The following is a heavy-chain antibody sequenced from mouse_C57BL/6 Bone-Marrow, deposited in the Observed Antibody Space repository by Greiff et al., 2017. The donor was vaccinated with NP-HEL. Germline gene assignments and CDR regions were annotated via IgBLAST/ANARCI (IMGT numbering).Heavy chain of an antibody. J-gene: IGHJ2*01. CDR2: IHPNSGST. CDR3: ASGGNYVYFDY. Sequence: VQLQQPGAELVKPGASVKLSCKASGYTITSYWMHWVKQRPGQGLEWIGMIHPNSGSTTYNENFKSKATLTVDNSSSTAYMQLSSLTSEDSAVYYCASGGNYVYFDYWGQGTTLTVSS. CDR1: GYTITSYW. D-gene: IGHD2-1*01. V-gene: IGHV1-64*01.